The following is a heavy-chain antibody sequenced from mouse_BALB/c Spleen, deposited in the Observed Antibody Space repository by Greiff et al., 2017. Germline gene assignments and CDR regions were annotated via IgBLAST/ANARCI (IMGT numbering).Heavy chain of an antibody. CDR1: GFTFSSYG. J-gene: IGHJ1*01. V-gene: IGHV5-6*01. Sequence: EVQVVESGGDLVKPGGSLKLSCAASGFTFSSYGMSWVRQTPDKRLEWVATISSGGSYTYYPDSVKGRFTISRDNAKNTLYLQMSSLKSEDTAMYYCARRGNYDFDVWGAGTTVTVSS. CDR2: ISSGGSYT. D-gene: IGHD2-1*01. CDR3: ARRGNYDFDV.